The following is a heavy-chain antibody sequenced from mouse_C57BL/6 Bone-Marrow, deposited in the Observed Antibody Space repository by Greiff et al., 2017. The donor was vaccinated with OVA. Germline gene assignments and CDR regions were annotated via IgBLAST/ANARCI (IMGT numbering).Heavy chain of an antibody. CDR3: ASLYDYPFDY. CDR2: ISYDGSN. V-gene: IGHV3-6*01. D-gene: IGHD2-4*01. J-gene: IGHJ2*01. Sequence: EVQRVESGPGLVKPSQSLSLTCSVTGYSITSGYYWNWIRQFPGNKLEWMGYISYDGSNNYNPSLKNRISITRDTSKNQFFLKLNSVTTEDTATYYCASLYDYPFDYWGQGTTLTVSS. CDR1: GYSITSGYY.